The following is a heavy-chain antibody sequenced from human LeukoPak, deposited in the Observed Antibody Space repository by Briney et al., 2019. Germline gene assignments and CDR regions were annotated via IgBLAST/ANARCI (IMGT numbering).Heavy chain of an antibody. CDR1: GFTVSSNY. Sequence: GGSLRLSCAASGFTVSSNYMSWVRQAPGKGLEWVSAISGSGGSTYYADSVKGRFTISRDDSKNTAYLQMNSLKTEDTAVYYCTRLGAVEMATIIGYWGQGTLVTVSS. J-gene: IGHJ4*02. CDR3: TRLGAVEMATIIGY. D-gene: IGHD5-24*01. CDR2: ISGSGGST. V-gene: IGHV3-23*01.